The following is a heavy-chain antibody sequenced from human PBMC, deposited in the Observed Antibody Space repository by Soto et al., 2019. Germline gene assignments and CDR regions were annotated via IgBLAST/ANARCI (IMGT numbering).Heavy chain of an antibody. Sequence: EVQLVESGGGLIQPGGSLRLSCAASGFTVSSNYMSWVRQAPGKGLEWVSVIYSGGSTYYADSVKGRFTISRDNSKNTLYLQVNSLRAEDTAVYYCARGGYSSGWRPKGAFDIWGQGTMVTVSS. D-gene: IGHD6-19*01. CDR2: IYSGGST. CDR3: ARGGYSSGWRPKGAFDI. J-gene: IGHJ3*02. CDR1: GFTVSSNY. V-gene: IGHV3-53*01.